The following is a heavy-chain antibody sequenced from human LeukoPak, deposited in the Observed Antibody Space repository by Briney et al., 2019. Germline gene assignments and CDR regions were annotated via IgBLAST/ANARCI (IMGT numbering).Heavy chain of an antibody. CDR3: ARGPSHGSGSSHIPIEYYYYMDV. D-gene: IGHD3-10*01. J-gene: IGHJ6*03. CDR2: IYTSGST. CDR1: GGSISSYY. Sequence: SETLSLTCTVSGGSISSYYWSWIRQPAGKGLEWIGRIYTSGSTNYNPSLKSRVTMSVDTSKNQFSLKLSSVTAADTAVYYCARGPSHGSGSSHIPIEYYYYMDVWGKGTTVTVSS. V-gene: IGHV4-4*07.